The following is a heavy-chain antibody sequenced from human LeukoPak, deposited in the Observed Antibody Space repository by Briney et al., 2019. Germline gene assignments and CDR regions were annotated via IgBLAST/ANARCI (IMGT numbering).Heavy chain of an antibody. V-gene: IGHV3-7*01. CDR3: ARAHITYDSSGYYYVDWFDP. Sequence: PGGSLRLSCAASGFTFTSYWMSWVRQAPGKGLEWVANLKQDGSEKYYVDSVKGRFTISRDNAKNSLYLQMNSLRAEDTAVYYCARAHITYDSSGYYYVDWFDPWGQGTLVTVSS. CDR1: GFTFTSYW. CDR2: LKQDGSEK. J-gene: IGHJ5*02. D-gene: IGHD3-22*01.